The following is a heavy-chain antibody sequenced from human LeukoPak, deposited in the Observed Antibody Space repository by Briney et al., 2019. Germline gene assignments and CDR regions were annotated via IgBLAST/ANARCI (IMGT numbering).Heavy chain of an antibody. CDR3: ARSTTTVLAFDY. J-gene: IGHJ4*02. Sequence: PSETLSPTCTVSGGSISSSSYYWGWIRQPPGKGLEWIGSIYYSGSTYYNPSLKSRVTISVDTSKNQFSLKLSSVTAADTAVYYCARSTTTVLAFDYWGQGTLVTVSS. CDR2: IYYSGST. V-gene: IGHV4-39*01. CDR1: GGSISSSSYY. D-gene: IGHD4-11*01.